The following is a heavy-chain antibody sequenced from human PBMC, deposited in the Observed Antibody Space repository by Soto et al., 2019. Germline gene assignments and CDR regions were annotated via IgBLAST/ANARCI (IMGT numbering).Heavy chain of an antibody. CDR3: ARGGGYDSFDY. CDR2: ISHLEST. Sequence: SETLSLTCTVSGASISYGGFPWSWIRQSPGKGLEWIGYISHLESTYFHPSFKSRLTMSIDRTRNQFSLKLSSVTAADMAVYYCARGGGYDSFDYWGQGVLVTVSS. V-gene: IGHV4-30-2*06. D-gene: IGHD5-12*01. CDR1: GASISYGGFP. J-gene: IGHJ4*02.